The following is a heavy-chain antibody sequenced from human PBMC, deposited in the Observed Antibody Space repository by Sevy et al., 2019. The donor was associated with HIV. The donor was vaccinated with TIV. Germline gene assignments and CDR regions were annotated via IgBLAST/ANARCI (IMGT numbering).Heavy chain of an antibody. CDR2: IWDDGSDK. D-gene: IGHD1-26*01. Sequence: GGSLRLSCAASGFTFSSYVMHWVRQAPGKGLEWVALIWDDGSDKYYADSVKGRFTISRDNSKNMLYLQRNSLRPEDTAVYYCASYLVGATSDWGQGTLVTVSS. CDR3: ASYLVGATSD. J-gene: IGHJ4*02. V-gene: IGHV3-30*04. CDR1: GFTFSSYV.